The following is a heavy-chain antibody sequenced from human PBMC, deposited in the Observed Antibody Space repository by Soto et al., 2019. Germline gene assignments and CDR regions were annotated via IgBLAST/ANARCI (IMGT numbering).Heavy chain of an antibody. J-gene: IGHJ2*01. CDR2: ISAYNGNT. V-gene: IGHV1-18*01. CDR1: GYTFTSYG. D-gene: IGHD3-22*01. Sequence: QVQLVQSGAEVKKPGASVKVSCKASGYTFTSYGISWVRQAPGQGLEWMGWISAYNGNTNYAQKLQGRVTMTTDTSTSTAYMELRSLRSDDTAVYYGARDEYYDSSGEAWYFDLWGRGTLVTVSS. CDR3: ARDEYYDSSGEAWYFDL.